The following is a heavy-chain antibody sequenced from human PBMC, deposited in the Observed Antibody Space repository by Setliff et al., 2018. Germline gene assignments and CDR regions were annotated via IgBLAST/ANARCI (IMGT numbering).Heavy chain of an antibody. J-gene: IGHJ4*02. CDR3: ARWVFGSGWFLDY. CDR2: IKGKNDGLAT. Sequence: GGSLRLSCAASGFTFSTAWMNWVRQAPGKGLEWVGRIKGKNDGLATDYAAPVKGRFTISRDDSKNTLYLQMNSLKTEDTAVYYCARWVFGSGWFLDYWGQGTLVTVSS. V-gene: IGHV3-15*07. CDR1: GFTFSTAW. D-gene: IGHD6-19*01.